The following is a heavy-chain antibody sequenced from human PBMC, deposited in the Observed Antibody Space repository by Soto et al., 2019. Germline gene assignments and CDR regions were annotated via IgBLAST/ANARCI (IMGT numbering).Heavy chain of an antibody. CDR3: AKDLAEDYYDSSGYYFGYYYYGMDV. CDR1: GFTINTHA. CDR2: FSGRSGDT. Sequence: GGSLRLSCAASGFTINTHAMTWVRQAPGKGLEWVSAFSGRSGDTYYAASVKGRFTISRDNSKNTLYLQMNSLRAEDTAVYYCAKDLAEDYYDSSGYYFGYYYYGMDVWGQGTTVTVSS. J-gene: IGHJ6*02. V-gene: IGHV3-23*01. D-gene: IGHD3-22*01.